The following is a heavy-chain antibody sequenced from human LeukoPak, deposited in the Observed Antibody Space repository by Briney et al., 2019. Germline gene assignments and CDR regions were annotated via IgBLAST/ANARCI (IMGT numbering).Heavy chain of an antibody. CDR1: GFTFSSYG. CDR3: AKGTDSSGWSGDWFDP. Sequence: GGSLRLPCAASGFTFSSYGMHWVRQAPGKGLEWVAVISYDGSNKYYADSVKGRFTISRDNSKNTLYLQMNSLRAEDTAVYYCAKGTDSSGWSGDWFDPWGQGTLVTVSS. J-gene: IGHJ5*02. V-gene: IGHV3-30*18. CDR2: ISYDGSNK. D-gene: IGHD6-19*01.